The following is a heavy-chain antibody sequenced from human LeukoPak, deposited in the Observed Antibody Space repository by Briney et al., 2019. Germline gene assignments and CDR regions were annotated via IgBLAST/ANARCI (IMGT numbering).Heavy chain of an antibody. CDR1: GFTFSSYG. CDR2: IWYDGSNK. J-gene: IGHJ6*02. D-gene: IGHD3-16*02. CDR3: ARGGYSYTWPPSYYYGMDV. V-gene: IGHV3-33*01. Sequence: GGSLRLSCAASGFTFSSYGMHWVRQAPGKGLEWVAVIWYDGSNKYYADSVKGRFTISRDNAKNSLSLEMNSLRAEDTAVYYCARGGYSYTWPPSYYYGMDVWGQGTTVTASS.